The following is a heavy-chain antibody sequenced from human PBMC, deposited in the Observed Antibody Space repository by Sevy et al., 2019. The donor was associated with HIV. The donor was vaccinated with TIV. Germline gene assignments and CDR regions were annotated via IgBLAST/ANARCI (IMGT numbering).Heavy chain of an antibody. CDR3: AKVAPSAAAGIIDY. CDR2: IKQDGSEK. D-gene: IGHD6-13*01. J-gene: IGHJ4*02. Sequence: GGSLRLSCAASGFTFSSYWMSWVRQAPGKGLEWVANIKQDGSEKYYVDSVKGRFTISRDNAKNSLNLQMNSLRAEDTAVYYCAKVAPSAAAGIIDYWGQGTLVTVSS. V-gene: IGHV3-7*03. CDR1: GFTFSSYW.